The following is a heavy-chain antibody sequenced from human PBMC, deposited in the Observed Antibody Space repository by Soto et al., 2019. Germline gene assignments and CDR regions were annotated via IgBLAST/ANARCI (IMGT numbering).Heavy chain of an antibody. CDR3: ARVVRFFGGHAGY. CDR2: MNTNNGNT. Sequence: QVLLVQSGADVKKPGASVKVSCKTSGYTFTEFDINWVRQAPGQGLEWMGWMNTNNGNTGYAQKFQGRVTLTRDTSISTAYMELRRLRSDDTAVYYCARVVRFFGGHAGYWGQGTLVTVSS. V-gene: IGHV1-8*01. J-gene: IGHJ4*02. CDR1: GYTFTEFD. D-gene: IGHD3-3*01.